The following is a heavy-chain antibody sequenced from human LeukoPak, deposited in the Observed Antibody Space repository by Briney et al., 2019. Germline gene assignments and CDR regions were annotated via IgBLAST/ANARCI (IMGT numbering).Heavy chain of an antibody. D-gene: IGHD5-18*01. V-gene: IGHV3-23*01. J-gene: IGHJ4*02. Sequence: GRSLRLSCAASGFTFSSYAMHWVRQAPGKGLEWASAISGSGGSTYYADSVKGRFTISRDNSKNTLYLQMNSLRAEDTAVYYCAKDSGYSYGFDYWGQGTLVTVSS. CDR2: ISGSGGST. CDR3: AKDSGYSYGFDY. CDR1: GFTFSSYA.